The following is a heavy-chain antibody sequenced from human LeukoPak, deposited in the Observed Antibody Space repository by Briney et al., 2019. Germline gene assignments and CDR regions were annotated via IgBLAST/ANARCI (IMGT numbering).Heavy chain of an antibody. D-gene: IGHD3-3*01. J-gene: IGHJ5*02. Sequence: SETLSLTCAVYGGSFSGYYWGWIRQPPGKGLEWIGEINHSGSTNYNPSLKSRVTISVDTSENQFSLKLSSVTAADTAIYYCARGLAYYDFWSGYSGWFDPWGQGILVAVSS. CDR2: INHSGST. CDR1: GGSFSGYY. V-gene: IGHV4-34*01. CDR3: ARGLAYYDFWSGYSGWFDP.